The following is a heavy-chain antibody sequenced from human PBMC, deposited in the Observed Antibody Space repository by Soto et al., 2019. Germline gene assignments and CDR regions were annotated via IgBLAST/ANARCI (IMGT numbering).Heavy chain of an antibody. J-gene: IGHJ4*02. Sequence: LKISCKGSGYSFTTYWIGWVRQMPGKGLEWMGIIYPYDSETRYSPSFQGHVTISADKSISAAYLQWSSLKASDTAMYYCARHLVGATRGNFDQWGQGTLVTVSS. D-gene: IGHD1-26*01. CDR1: GYSFTTYW. CDR2: IYPYDSET. CDR3: ARHLVGATRGNFDQ. V-gene: IGHV5-51*01.